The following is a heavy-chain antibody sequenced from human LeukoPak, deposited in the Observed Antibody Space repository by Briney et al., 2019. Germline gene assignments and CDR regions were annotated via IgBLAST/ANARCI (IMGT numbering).Heavy chain of an antibody. CDR1: GGSISTSSYY. Sequence: PSETLSLTCTVSGGSISTSSYYWGWIRQPPGKGLEWIGRIHYSGSTYYNPSLKSRVTISVDTSKNQFSLKLSSVTAADTAVYYCARRSGYQYYFDYWGQGTLVTVSS. V-gene: IGHV4-39*07. CDR3: ARRSGYQYYFDY. J-gene: IGHJ4*02. D-gene: IGHD3-22*01. CDR2: IHYSGST.